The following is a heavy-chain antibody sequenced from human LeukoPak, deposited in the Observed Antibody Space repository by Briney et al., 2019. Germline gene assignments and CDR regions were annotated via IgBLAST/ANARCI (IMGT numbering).Heavy chain of an antibody. J-gene: IGHJ2*01. CDR1: GYTFTSYA. Sequence: ASVKVSCKASGYTFTSYAMNWVRQAPGQGLEWMGWINPNSGGTNYAQKFQGRVTMTRDTSISTAYMELSRLRSDDTAVYYCAADRYLVRFPPDYASGIWYFDLWGRGTLVTVSS. D-gene: IGHD3-10*01. CDR2: INPNSGGT. CDR3: AADRYLVRFPPDYASGIWYFDL. V-gene: IGHV1-2*02.